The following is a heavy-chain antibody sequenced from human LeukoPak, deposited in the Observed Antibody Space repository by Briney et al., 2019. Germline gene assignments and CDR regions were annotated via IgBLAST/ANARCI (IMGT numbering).Heavy chain of an antibody. CDR1: GGSISSYY. V-gene: IGHV4-59*01. J-gene: IGHJ5*02. CDR3: ARDRTGHLTLRPLYGDYGWFDP. Sequence: SETLSLTCTVSGGSISSYYWSWIRQPPGKGLEWIGYIYYSGSTNYNPSLKSRVTISVDTSKNQFSLKLSSVTAADTAVYYCARDRTGHLTLRPLYGDYGWFDPWGQGTLVTVSS. D-gene: IGHD4-17*01. CDR2: IYYSGST.